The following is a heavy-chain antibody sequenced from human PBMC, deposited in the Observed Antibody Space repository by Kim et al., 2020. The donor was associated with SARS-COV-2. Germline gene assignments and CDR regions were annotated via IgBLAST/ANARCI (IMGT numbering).Heavy chain of an antibody. D-gene: IGHD3-16*01. CDR1: GDSISNTECF. CDR2: LHYTQNT. CDR3: ARQGNDHYEDS. Sequence: SETLSLTCTVSGDSISNTECFWGWFRQPPGKGLEWIGSLHYTQNTYYNPSLESRVTMSADMSKNQFSLKVTSVTAADTALYFCARQGNDHYEDSWGQGSLVTVSS. J-gene: IGHJ4*02. V-gene: IGHV4-39*01.